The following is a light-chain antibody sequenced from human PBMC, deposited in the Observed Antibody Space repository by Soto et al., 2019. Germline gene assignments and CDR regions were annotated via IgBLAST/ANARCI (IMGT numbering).Light chain of an antibody. CDR3: QQYNNWPPWT. V-gene: IGKV3-20*01. CDR1: QSVSSIY. J-gene: IGKJ1*01. Sequence: EIVLTQSPGTLSLSPGERATLSCRASQSVSSIYLAWYQQKPGQAPRLLIYGASSRATVIPDRFSGSGSGTEFTLTISSLQSEDFAVYYCQQYNNWPPWTFGQGTKVDIK. CDR2: GAS.